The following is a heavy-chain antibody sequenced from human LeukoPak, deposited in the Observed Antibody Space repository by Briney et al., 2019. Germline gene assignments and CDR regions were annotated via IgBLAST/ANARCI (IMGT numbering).Heavy chain of an antibody. CDR1: GGSISSSSYY. J-gene: IGHJ4*02. D-gene: IGHD3-3*01. V-gene: IGHV4-39*01. Sequence: SETLSLTCTVSGGSISSSSYYWGWIRQPPGKGLEWMGSIYYIGSTYYNPSLKSRVTISVDTSKNQFSLKLSSVTAADTAVYYCARTPPEYDFWSGSDRAFDYWGQGTLVTVSS. CDR2: IYYIGST. CDR3: ARTPPEYDFWSGSDRAFDY.